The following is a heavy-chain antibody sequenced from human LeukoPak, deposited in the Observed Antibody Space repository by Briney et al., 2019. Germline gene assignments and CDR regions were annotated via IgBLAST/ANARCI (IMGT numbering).Heavy chain of an antibody. J-gene: IGHJ4*02. CDR1: GGSISSSSYY. D-gene: IGHD2-2*01. CDR2: IYYSGST. V-gene: IGHV4-39*01. Sequence: PSESLSLNCTVSGGSISSSSYYWGWIRQPPGKGLEWVGSIYYSGSTYYNPSLKSRVTISVDTSKNQFSLKLSSVTAADTAVYYCPRTNQPFDYWGQGTLVTVSS. CDR3: PRTNQPFDY.